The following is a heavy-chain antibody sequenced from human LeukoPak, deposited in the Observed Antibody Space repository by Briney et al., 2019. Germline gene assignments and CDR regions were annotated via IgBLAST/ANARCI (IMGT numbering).Heavy chain of an antibody. D-gene: IGHD3-10*01. CDR1: GFTFSSYE. CDR3: ARGSASGSGVYYYYYYMDV. J-gene: IGHJ6*03. Sequence: GGSLRLSCAASGFTFSSYEMNWVRQAPGKGLEWVSYISSSGSTIYYADSVKGRFTISRDNAKNSLYLQMNSLRAEDTAVYYCARGSASGSGVYYYYYYMDVWGKGTTVTISS. CDR2: ISSSGSTI. V-gene: IGHV3-48*03.